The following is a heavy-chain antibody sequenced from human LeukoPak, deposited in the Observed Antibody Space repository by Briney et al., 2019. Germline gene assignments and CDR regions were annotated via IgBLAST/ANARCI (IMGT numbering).Heavy chain of an antibody. CDR1: GGSISSGSYY. Sequence: SETLSLTCTVSGGSISSGSYYWSWIRQPPGKGLEWIGYIYYSGSTNYNPSLKSRVTISVDTSKNQFSLKLSSVTAADTAVYYCARSRGGYGDYGSWFDPWGQGILVTVSS. CDR3: ARSRGGYGDYGSWFDP. CDR2: IYYSGST. J-gene: IGHJ5*02. D-gene: IGHD3-16*01. V-gene: IGHV4-61*01.